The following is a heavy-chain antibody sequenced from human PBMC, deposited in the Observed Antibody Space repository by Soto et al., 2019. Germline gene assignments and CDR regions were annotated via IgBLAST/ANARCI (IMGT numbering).Heavy chain of an antibody. V-gene: IGHV4-34*01. D-gene: IGHD3-16*02. Sequence: SETLSLTCAVYGGTFSGYYWSWIRQPPGKGLEWIGEINHSGSTNYNPSLKSLVTISVDTSKNQFSLKLSSVTAADTAVYYCARVTGLHLGELSLSSWGQGTLVTVSS. CDR2: INHSGST. CDR3: ARVTGLHLGELSLSS. CDR1: GGTFSGYY. J-gene: IGHJ4*02.